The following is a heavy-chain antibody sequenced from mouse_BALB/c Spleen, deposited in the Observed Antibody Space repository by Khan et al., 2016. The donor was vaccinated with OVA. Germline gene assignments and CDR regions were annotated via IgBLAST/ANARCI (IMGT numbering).Heavy chain of an antibody. Sequence: VELVESGPGLVAPSQSLSITCTVSGFSLTSYGVNWVRQPPGKGLEWLGVIWGDGSTNYHSTLMSRLSISKDNSQSQVCLKLSSLQTDDTATYYCAKWGTANYYAMDYWGQGTSVTVSS. J-gene: IGHJ4*01. CDR1: GFSLTSYG. V-gene: IGHV2-3*01. CDR3: AKWGTANYYAMDY. D-gene: IGHD1-2*01. CDR2: IWGDGST.